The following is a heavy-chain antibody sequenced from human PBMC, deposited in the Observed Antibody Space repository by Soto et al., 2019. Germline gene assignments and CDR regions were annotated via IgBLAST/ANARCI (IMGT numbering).Heavy chain of an antibody. CDR1: GFTVSSNY. V-gene: IGHV3-53*01. Sequence: GGSLRLSCAASGFTVSSNYMSWVRQAPGKGLEWVSVIYSGGSTYYADSVKGRFTISRDNSKNTLYLQMNSLRAEDTAVYYCASFLDSSGYWFDPWGQGTLVTVSS. CDR2: IYSGGST. CDR3: ASFLDSSGYWFDP. J-gene: IGHJ5*02. D-gene: IGHD3-22*01.